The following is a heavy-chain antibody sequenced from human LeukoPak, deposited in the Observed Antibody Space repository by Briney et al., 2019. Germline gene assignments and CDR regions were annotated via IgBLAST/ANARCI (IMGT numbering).Heavy chain of an antibody. V-gene: IGHV3-30-3*01. J-gene: IGHJ5*02. Sequence: GGSLRLSCATSGFTFSDYAMHWVRQAPGKGLEWVAVISHDGSIKFSADSVKGRFTISRDNSKNTLYLQMNSLRDEDTALYYCARDSITTGGTVYNWFDPWGQGTLVTVSS. CDR1: GFTFSDYA. D-gene: IGHD1-14*01. CDR2: ISHDGSIK. CDR3: ARDSITTGGTVYNWFDP.